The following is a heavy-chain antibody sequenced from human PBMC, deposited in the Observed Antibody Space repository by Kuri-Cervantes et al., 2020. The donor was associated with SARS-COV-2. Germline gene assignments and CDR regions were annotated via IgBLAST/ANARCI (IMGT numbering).Heavy chain of an antibody. V-gene: IGHV4-39*01. CDR3: ARRGGSDFDY. Sequence: SETLSLTCTVSGGSISSSSYYWGWIRQPPGKGLEWIGSIYYSGSTYYNPSLKSRVTISVDTSKNQFSLKLSSATAADTAVYYCARRGGSDFDYWGQGTLVTVSS. J-gene: IGHJ4*02. CDR2: IYYSGST. D-gene: IGHD1-26*01. CDR1: GGSISSSSYY.